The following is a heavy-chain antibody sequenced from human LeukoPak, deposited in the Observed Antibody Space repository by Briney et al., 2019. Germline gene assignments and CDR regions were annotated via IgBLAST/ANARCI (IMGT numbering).Heavy chain of an antibody. Sequence: ASVKVSCKASGHTFSTYYVHLVRQAPGQGLEWMGVINPSGDGTNYPQRFQGRVTLTRDTSTSTVYMELSSLRSEDTAIYYCAKETPNTGWFDPWGQGTLVTVSS. CDR1: GHTFSTYY. CDR3: AKETPNTGWFDP. D-gene: IGHD1-14*01. V-gene: IGHV1-46*01. CDR2: INPSGDGT. J-gene: IGHJ5*02.